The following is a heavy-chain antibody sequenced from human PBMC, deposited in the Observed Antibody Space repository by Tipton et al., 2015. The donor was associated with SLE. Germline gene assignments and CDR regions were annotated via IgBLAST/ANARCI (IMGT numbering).Heavy chain of an antibody. Sequence: TLSLTCSVSGGSISSGRYYWSWIRQPAGKGLEWIGRIYTSDIDISGSTNYNPSLKSRVTISVDRSKNQFSLKLSSVTAADTAVYYCAGGIHSLAVASTGWFDPWGHGTQVTVSS. CDR2: IYTSDIDISGST. V-gene: IGHV4-61*02. J-gene: IGHJ5*02. CDR1: GGSISSGRYY. D-gene: IGHD6-19*01. CDR3: AGGIHSLAVASTGWFDP.